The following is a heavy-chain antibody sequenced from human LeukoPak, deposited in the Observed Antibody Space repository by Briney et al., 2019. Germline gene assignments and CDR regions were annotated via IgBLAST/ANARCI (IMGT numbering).Heavy chain of an antibody. CDR1: GFTFDDYA. V-gene: IGHV3-43*02. J-gene: IGHJ4*02. D-gene: IGHD3-3*01. Sequence: GGSLRLSCAASGFTFDDYAMHWVRQAPGKVLEWVSLFSWDGGSTYYADSVKGRFTISRDNSKNSLYLQMNSLRTEDSALYYCAKDRENYDFWSGYYFLFDYWGQGTLVTVSS. CDR3: AKDRENYDFWSGYYFLFDY. CDR2: FSWDGGST.